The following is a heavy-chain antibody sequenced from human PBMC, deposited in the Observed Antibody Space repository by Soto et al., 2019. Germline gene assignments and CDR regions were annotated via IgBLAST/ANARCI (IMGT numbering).Heavy chain of an antibody. D-gene: IGHD5-12*01. J-gene: IGHJ6*02. CDR3: ARERGPAYYYGMDV. CDR1: GYTFTGYY. CDR2: INPNSGGT. Sequence: ASVKVSCKASGYTFTGYYMHWVRQAPGQGLEWMGWINPNSGGTNYAQRFQGRVTMTRDTSISTAYMELSSLRSEDTAVYYCARERGPAYYYGMDVWGQGTTVTVSS. V-gene: IGHV1-2*02.